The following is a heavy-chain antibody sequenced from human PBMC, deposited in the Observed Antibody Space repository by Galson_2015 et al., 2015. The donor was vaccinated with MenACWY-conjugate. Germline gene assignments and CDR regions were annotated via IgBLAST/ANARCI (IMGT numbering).Heavy chain of an antibody. CDR1: GYTFTDYY. CDR2: VDPEDGET. V-gene: IGHV1-69-2*01. J-gene: IGHJ4*02. CDR3: ATSDYLHY. Sequence: VKVSCKVSGYTFTDYYIHWVQQAPGKGLEWMELVDPEDGETIFAEKFQGRVTISADTSIDTAYMELSSLRSEDTAVYYCATSDYLHYWGQGTLVTVSS.